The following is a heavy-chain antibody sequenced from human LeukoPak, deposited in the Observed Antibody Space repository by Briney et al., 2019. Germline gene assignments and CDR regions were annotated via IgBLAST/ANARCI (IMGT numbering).Heavy chain of an antibody. CDR2: ISGSSGII. CDR3: ARTKDGDTFDY. CDR1: GFTFNTYT. Sequence: PGGSLRLSCAASGFTFNTYTMNWVRQAPGKGLEWVSYISGSSGIIDYADSVRGRFTISRDNAKNSLYLQMNSLRAEDTAVYYCARTKDGDTFDYWGQGTLVTVSS. J-gene: IGHJ4*02. V-gene: IGHV3-48*01. D-gene: IGHD4-17*01.